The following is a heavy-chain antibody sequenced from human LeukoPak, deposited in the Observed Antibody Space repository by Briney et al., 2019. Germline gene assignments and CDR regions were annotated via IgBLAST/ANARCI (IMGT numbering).Heavy chain of an antibody. V-gene: IGHV5-51*01. D-gene: IGHD3-22*01. CDR3: ARRRDYDTSYPLDY. J-gene: IGHJ4*02. CDR1: GYSFSSYW. CDR2: IYPDDSDT. Sequence: GESLKISCKGSGYSFSSYWIGWVRQKPGKGLEWMGLIYPDDSDTRYSPSFQGQVTISADKSISTAYLQWSSLKASDTAMYYCARRRDYDTSYPLDYWGQGTLVTVSS.